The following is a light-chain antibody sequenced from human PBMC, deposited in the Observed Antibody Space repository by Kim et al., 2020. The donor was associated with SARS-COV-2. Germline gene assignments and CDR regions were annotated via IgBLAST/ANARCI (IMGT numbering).Light chain of an antibody. CDR1: NVGSKN. V-gene: IGLV3-9*01. Sequence: VAPGQTARITCGGNNVGSKNVPCYQQKPAQAPVLVIYRDSNRPSGIPERFSGSNSGNTATLTISRAQAGDEADYYCQVWDSSTVVFGGGTQLTVL. J-gene: IGLJ2*01. CDR2: RDS. CDR3: QVWDSSTVV.